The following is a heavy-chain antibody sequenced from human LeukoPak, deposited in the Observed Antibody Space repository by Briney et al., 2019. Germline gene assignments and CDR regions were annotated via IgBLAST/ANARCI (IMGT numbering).Heavy chain of an antibody. CDR2: INPNSGGT. J-gene: IGHJ5*02. V-gene: IGHV1-2*02. CDR3: AREIGIVLMVYAPAGFDP. Sequence: APVKVSCKASGYTFTGYYMHWVRQAPGQGLEWMGWINPNSGGTNYAQKFQGRVTMTRDTSISTAYMELSRLRSDDTAVYYCAREIGIVLMVYAPAGFDPWGQGTLVTVSS. CDR1: GYTFTGYY. D-gene: IGHD2-8*01.